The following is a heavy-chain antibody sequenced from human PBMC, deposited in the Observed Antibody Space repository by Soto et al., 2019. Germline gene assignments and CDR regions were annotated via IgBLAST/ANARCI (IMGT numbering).Heavy chain of an antibody. CDR2: INPSGGST. Sequence: GASVKVSCKASGYTFTSYYMHWVRQAPGQGLEWMGIINPSGGSTSYAQKFQGRVTMTRDTSTSTVYMELSSLRSEDTAVYYCARALGAVVTHHYYYGMDVWGQGTTATVSS. CDR3: ARALGAVVTHHYYYGMDV. CDR1: GYTFTSYY. D-gene: IGHD2-21*02. V-gene: IGHV1-46*01. J-gene: IGHJ6*02.